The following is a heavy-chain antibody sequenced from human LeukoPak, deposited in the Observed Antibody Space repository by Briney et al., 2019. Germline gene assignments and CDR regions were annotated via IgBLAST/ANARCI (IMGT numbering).Heavy chain of an antibody. D-gene: IGHD3-10*01. J-gene: IGHJ5*02. CDR3: ARVGYGSGSWGWFDP. Sequence: SETLSLTCTVSGGSISGFFWSWIRQSPGKGLEYIGYIYYSGTKDYNPTLKSRVSMSVDTSKNQFFLNLTSVTGADTAIYYCARVGYGSGSWGWFDPWGQGTLVTVSS. CDR2: IYYSGTK. V-gene: IGHV4-59*01. CDR1: GGSISGFF.